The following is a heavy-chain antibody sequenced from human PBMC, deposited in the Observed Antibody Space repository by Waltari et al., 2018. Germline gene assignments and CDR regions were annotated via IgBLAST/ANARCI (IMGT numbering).Heavy chain of an antibody. CDR1: GYSITSAYW. D-gene: IGHD1-26*01. CDR3: AGHEWGLPGF. V-gene: IGHV4-38-2*01. CDR2: LHDTGDT. Sequence: QVQLQESGPGLVKPSETLSLTCGVSGYSITSAYWWAWFRQPPGKGLEWIASLHDTGDTQYSPSLKSRVTSSADKSKKEVSLRLTSVTAADTAVYYCAGHEWGLPGFWGQGTLVTVSS. J-gene: IGHJ4*02.